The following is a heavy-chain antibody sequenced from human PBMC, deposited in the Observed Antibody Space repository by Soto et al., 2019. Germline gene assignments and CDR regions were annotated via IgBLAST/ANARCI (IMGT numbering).Heavy chain of an antibody. J-gene: IGHJ5*02. CDR1: GFSIRDHF. V-gene: IGHV3-72*01. D-gene: IGHD1-20*01. CDR3: TRDARYNDDSYSAT. Sequence: EVQLVESGEDLVQPGGSLRLSCAASGFSIRDHFVERVRQAPEKGLEWVGRSRNRANSYTTEYAASVKGRFTISRDDSLNSVYLQTNSLKTEDTAVYYCTRDARYNDDSYSATWGQGTLVTVS. CDR2: SRNRANSYTT.